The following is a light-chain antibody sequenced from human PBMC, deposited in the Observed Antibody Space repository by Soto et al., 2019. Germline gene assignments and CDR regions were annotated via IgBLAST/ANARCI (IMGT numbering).Light chain of an antibody. Sequence: DIQMTQSPSSPSASVGDRVIITCRASQSISTYLNWYQQKPGKAPKLLIYAASSLQSGVPSRFSGSGSGTDFTLTISSLQSEDFAVYYCQQYNDWPPYTFGQGTKLEIK. CDR2: AAS. CDR3: QQYNDWPPYT. CDR1: QSISTY. J-gene: IGKJ2*01. V-gene: IGKV1-39*01.